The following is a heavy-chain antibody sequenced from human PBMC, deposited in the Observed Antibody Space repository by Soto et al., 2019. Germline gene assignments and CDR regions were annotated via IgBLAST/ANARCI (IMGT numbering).Heavy chain of an antibody. CDR2: ISGSGGST. Sequence: EVQLLESGGGLVQPGGSPRLSCAASGFTFSSYAMSWVRQAPGKGLEWVSAISGSGGSTYYADSVKGRFTISRDNSKNTLYLQMNSLRAEDTAVYYCAKVHYDFWSGYFRAVQGYFDYWGQGTLVTVSS. D-gene: IGHD3-3*01. CDR1: GFTFSSYA. CDR3: AKVHYDFWSGYFRAVQGYFDY. J-gene: IGHJ4*02. V-gene: IGHV3-23*01.